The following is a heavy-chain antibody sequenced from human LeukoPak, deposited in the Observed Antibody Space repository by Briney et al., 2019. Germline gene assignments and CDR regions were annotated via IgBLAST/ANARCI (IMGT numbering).Heavy chain of an antibody. Sequence: GGSLRLSCAASGFTVSSNCMSWVRQAPGKGLEWVSVIYSGGSTYYADSVKGRFTISRDNSKNTLYLQMNSLRAEDTAVYHCANMVDWYFDLWGRGTMVTVSS. CDR3: ANMVDWYFDL. J-gene: IGHJ2*01. CDR2: IYSGGST. CDR1: GFTVSSNC. D-gene: IGHD2-15*01. V-gene: IGHV3-53*01.